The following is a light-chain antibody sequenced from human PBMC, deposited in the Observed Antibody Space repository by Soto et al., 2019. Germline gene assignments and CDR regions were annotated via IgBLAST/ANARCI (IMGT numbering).Light chain of an antibody. J-gene: IGKJ5*01. V-gene: IGKV3-15*01. Sequence: EIVMPQSKVTLSVSPGERSTLSCMASQSVGSYLAWYQHKPGQAPRLLIYGASTRATGIPARFSGSGSGTEFTLTISSLQSEDFAVYYCQQYNNGPPITFGQGTRLEVK. CDR3: QQYNNGPPIT. CDR2: GAS. CDR1: QSVGSY.